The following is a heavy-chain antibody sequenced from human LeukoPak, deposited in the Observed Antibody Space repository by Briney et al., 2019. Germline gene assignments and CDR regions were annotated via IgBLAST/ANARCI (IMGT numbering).Heavy chain of an antibody. CDR2: IRYDGSDK. D-gene: IGHD1-26*01. CDR1: GLTFSSYG. CDR3: AKANRGSYYGLGDYFDY. J-gene: IGHJ4*02. V-gene: IGHV3-30*02. Sequence: GGSLRLSCSASGLTFSSYGMHWVRQAPGKGLVWVAFIRYDGSDKYYAESVKGRFTISRDNSKNTLYLQMNSLRTEDTAAYYCAKANRGSYYGLGDYFDYWGQGTLVTVSS.